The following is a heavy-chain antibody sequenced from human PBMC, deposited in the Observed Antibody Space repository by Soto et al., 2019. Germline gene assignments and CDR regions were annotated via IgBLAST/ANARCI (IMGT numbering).Heavy chain of an antibody. CDR3: ARWWSVLQLWSQEEMGWYFDL. V-gene: IGHV4-59*01. D-gene: IGHD5-18*01. CDR2: IYYSGST. J-gene: IGHJ2*01. Sequence: SETLSLTCTVSGGSISSYYWSWIRQPPGKGLEWIGYIYYSGSTNYNPCLKGRVTISVDTSKNQFSLKLSSVTAADTAVYYCARWWSVLQLWSQEEMGWYFDLWGRGTLVTVSS. CDR1: GGSISSYY.